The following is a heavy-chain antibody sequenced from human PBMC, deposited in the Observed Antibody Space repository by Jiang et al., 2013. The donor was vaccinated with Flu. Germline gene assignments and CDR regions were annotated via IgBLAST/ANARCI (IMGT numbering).Heavy chain of an antibody. CDR3: AIVEGSHLGATRFEF. D-gene: IGHD1-26*01. Sequence: SGAEVKKPGSSVKVSCKVSGYTLTELSMHWVRQAPGKGLEWMGGFVPEDDEKFYVQKFRDRVSMTEDTSADIAYMELSSLKSDDTAVYYCAIVEGSHLGATRFEFWGQGTLVTVSS. CDR2: FVPEDDEK. J-gene: IGHJ4*02. V-gene: IGHV1-24*01. CDR1: GYTLTELS.